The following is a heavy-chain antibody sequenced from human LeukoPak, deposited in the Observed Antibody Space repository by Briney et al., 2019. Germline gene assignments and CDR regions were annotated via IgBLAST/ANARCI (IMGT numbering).Heavy chain of an antibody. V-gene: IGHV4-4*02. J-gene: IGHJ4*02. CDR2: IYHSGTT. CDR3: ARSYFGSGTFNGFDY. D-gene: IGHD3-10*01. Sequence: SETLSLTCAVSGTSISLSNWWTWVRQPPGKGLEWIGKIYHSGTTNYNPSLKSRVTISLDKSRNQFSLNLNSVSAADTAVYYCARSYFGSGTFNGFDYWGQGTLVTVSS. CDR1: GTSISLSNW.